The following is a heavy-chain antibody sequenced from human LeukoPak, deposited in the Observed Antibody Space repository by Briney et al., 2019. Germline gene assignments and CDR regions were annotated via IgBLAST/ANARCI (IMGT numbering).Heavy chain of an antibody. J-gene: IGHJ6*02. D-gene: IGHD5-24*01. CDR2: ISAYSDNT. CDR1: GFTFTSYG. V-gene: IGHV1-18*04. Sequence: ASVKVSFKASGFTFTSYGFNWVRKAPGQGLEWMGWISAYSDNTNFAQKFQDRVTMTTDTSTSTAYMELRSLRSDDTAVYYCARDGVEMATYYYYAMDVWGQGTTGTASS. CDR3: ARDGVEMATYYYYAMDV.